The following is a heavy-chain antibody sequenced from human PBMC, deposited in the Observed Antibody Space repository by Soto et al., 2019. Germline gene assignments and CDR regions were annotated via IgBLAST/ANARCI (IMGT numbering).Heavy chain of an antibody. Sequence: QVHLQQWGAGLLKPSETLSLTCAVYGESFIGYYWTWIRQSPGKGLEWIGEINHSGSTNYNPNIKSRVTISIDTSKNQFSLKLTSVTAADTSVYYCARTDIVTTNWFDPWGQATLVTISS. D-gene: IGHD5-12*01. CDR3: ARTDIVTTNWFDP. J-gene: IGHJ5*02. CDR1: GESFIGYY. V-gene: IGHV4-34*01. CDR2: INHSGST.